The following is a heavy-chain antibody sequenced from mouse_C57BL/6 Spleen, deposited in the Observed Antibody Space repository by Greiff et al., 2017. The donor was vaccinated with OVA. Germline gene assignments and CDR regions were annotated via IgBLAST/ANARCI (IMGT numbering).Heavy chain of an antibody. CDR3: ARRGGDFDY. CDR2: ISGGGGNT. D-gene: IGHD1-1*02. V-gene: IGHV5-9*01. CDR1: GFTFSSYT. J-gene: IGHJ2*01. Sequence: EVQLVESGGGLVKPGGSLKLSCAASGFTFSSYTMSWVRQTPEKRLEWVATISGGGGNTYYPDSVKGRFTISRDNAKNTLYLQMSSLRSEDTALYYCARRGGDFDYWGQGTTLTVSS.